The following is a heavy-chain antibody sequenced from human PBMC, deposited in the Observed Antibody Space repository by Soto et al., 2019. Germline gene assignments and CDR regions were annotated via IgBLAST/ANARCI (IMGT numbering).Heavy chain of an antibody. CDR3: AIRLGTTRSFEF. V-gene: IGHV4-31*03. Sequence: QVQLQESGPGVVKPSQTLSLTCIVSGGSISSGNYYWSWIRQHPGKGLEWIGYIYYGASTYYNPSLKSRDTISVDTSENHCSLKLTSVTAADTAVYYCAIRLGTTRSFEFWGLGTLVTVSS. CDR2: IYYGAST. J-gene: IGHJ4*02. CDR1: GGSISSGNYY. D-gene: IGHD7-27*01.